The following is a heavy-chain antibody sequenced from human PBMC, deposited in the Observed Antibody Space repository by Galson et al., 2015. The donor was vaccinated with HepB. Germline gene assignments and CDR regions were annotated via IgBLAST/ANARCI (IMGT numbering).Heavy chain of an antibody. CDR1: GDCVSSNSAA. CDR3: ARGIAVAGTMNYYYYGMDV. J-gene: IGHJ6*02. Sequence: CAISGDCVSSNSAAWNWIRQSPSRGLEWLGRTYYRSKWYNDYAVSVKSRITINPDTSKNQFFLQLNSVTPEDTAVYYCARGIAVAGTMNYYYYGMDVWGQGTTVTVSS. D-gene: IGHD6-19*01. CDR2: TYYRSKWYN. V-gene: IGHV6-1*01.